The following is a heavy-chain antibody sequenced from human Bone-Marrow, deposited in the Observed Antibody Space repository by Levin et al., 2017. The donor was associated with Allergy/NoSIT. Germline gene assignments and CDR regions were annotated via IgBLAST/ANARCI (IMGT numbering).Heavy chain of an antibody. D-gene: IGHD3-16*02. V-gene: IGHV3-48*04. Sequence: GESLKISCAASGFTFSSYSMNWVRQAPGKGLEWVSYISSSSSTIYYADSVKGRFTISRDNAKNSLYLQMNSLRAEDTAVYYCARDDARYRLYYYYYGMDVWGQGTTVTVSS. CDR1: GFTFSSYS. CDR2: ISSSSSTI. J-gene: IGHJ6*02. CDR3: ARDDARYRLYYYYYGMDV.